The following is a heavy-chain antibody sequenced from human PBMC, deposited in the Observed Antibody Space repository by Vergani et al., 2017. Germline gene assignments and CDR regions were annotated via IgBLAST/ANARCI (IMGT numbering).Heavy chain of an antibody. V-gene: IGHV3-33*01. CDR2: IWDDGSNK. J-gene: IGHJ3*02. Sequence: QVQLVESGGGVVQPGRSLRLSCAASGFTFSSYGMHWVRQAPGKGLEWVAVIWDDGSNKYYADSVKGRFTISRDNSKNTLYLQMNSLRAEDTAVYYCASHYDSSGYYQDDAFDIWGQGTMVTVSS. CDR3: ASHYDSSGYYQDDAFDI. CDR1: GFTFSSYG. D-gene: IGHD3-22*01.